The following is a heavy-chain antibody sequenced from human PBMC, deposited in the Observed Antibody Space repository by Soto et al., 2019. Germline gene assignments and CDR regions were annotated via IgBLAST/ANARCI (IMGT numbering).Heavy chain of an antibody. CDR1: GGSISSYY. V-gene: IGHV4-59*01. Sequence: SETLSLTCTVSGGSISSYYWSWIRQPPGKGLEWIGYIYYSGSTNYNPSLKSRVTISVDTSKNQFSLKLSSVTAADTAVYYCARLTYGDYFDYWGQGTLVTVSS. CDR2: IYYSGST. CDR3: ARLTYGDYFDY. J-gene: IGHJ4*02. D-gene: IGHD4-17*01.